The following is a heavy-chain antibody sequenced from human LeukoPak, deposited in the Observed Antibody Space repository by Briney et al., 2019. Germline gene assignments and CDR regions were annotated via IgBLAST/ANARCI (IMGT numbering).Heavy chain of an antibody. CDR3: AKDLFLDDSKGGDAFDY. Sequence: GGSLRLSCAASGFTFSSYAMHWVRQAPGKGLEWVAVISYDGSNKYYADSVKGRFTISRDNSKNTLYLQMNSLRAEDTAVYYCAKDLFLDDSKGGDAFDYWGQGTLVTVSS. J-gene: IGHJ4*02. CDR1: GFTFSSYA. CDR2: ISYDGSNK. V-gene: IGHV3-30-3*01. D-gene: IGHD3-16*01.